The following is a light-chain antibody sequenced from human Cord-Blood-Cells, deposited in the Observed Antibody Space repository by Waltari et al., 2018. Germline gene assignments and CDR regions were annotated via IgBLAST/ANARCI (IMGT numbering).Light chain of an antibody. Sequence: DIVMTQSPLSLPVTPGETASIPCRSSQSLLHSNGYNYLDWYLQKPGHSPQLLIYLGSNRASGVPDRFSGSGSGTDFTLKISRVEAEDVGVYYCMQALQTPITFGQGTRLEIK. CDR1: QSLLHSNGYNY. J-gene: IGKJ5*01. CDR3: MQALQTPIT. CDR2: LGS. V-gene: IGKV2-28*01.